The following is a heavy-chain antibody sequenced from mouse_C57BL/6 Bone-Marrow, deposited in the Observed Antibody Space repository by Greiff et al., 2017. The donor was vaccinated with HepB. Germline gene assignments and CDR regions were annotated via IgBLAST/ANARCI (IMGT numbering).Heavy chain of an antibody. J-gene: IGHJ1*03. CDR1: GFSFNTYA. CDR2: IRSKSNNYAT. D-gene: IGHD1-1*01. CDR3: VRHGDSDYYGSSRHWYFDV. V-gene: IGHV10-1*01. Sequence: EVQLQESGGGLVQPKGSLKLSCAASGFSFNTYAMNWVRQAPGKGLEWVARIRSKSNNYATYYADSVKDRFTISRDDSESMLYLQMNNLKTEDTAMYYCVRHGDSDYYGSSRHWYFDVWGTGTTVTVSS.